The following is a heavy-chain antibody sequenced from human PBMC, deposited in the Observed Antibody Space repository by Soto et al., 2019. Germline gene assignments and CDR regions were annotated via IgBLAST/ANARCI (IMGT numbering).Heavy chain of an antibody. CDR2: IHYSEST. CDR3: TRGAWGYAFDV. V-gene: IGHV4-31*03. Sequence: QVQLQESGPGLVKPSQTLSLTCTVSGDSISSGGYYWTWIRQHPGKGLEWIAYIHYSESTYYNPSLKSRVVVSMDTSKNQFSLRLSSVTAADPAVYYCTRGAWGYAFDVWGQGTMVTVSS. CDR1: GDSISSGGYY. J-gene: IGHJ3*01. D-gene: IGHD3-16*01.